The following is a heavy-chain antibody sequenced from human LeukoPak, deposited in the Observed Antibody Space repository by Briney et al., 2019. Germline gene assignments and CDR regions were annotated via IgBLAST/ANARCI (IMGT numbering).Heavy chain of an antibody. CDR2: IYYSGTT. D-gene: IGHD3-9*01. V-gene: IGHV4-31*03. Sequence: SSETLSLTCTVSGGSVSSGVYYWSWIRQLPGKGLEWIGYIYYSGTTYYNPSLKSRVTISIDTSKNQFSLRLTSVTAADTAVYYCARDLTSWGQGTLVTVSS. J-gene: IGHJ5*02. CDR1: GGSVSSGVYY. CDR3: ARDLTS.